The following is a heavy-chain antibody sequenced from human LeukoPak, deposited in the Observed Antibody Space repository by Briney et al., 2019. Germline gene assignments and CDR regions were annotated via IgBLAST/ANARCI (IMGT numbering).Heavy chain of an antibody. CDR3: ARQSSGYYYGWFDP. J-gene: IGHJ5*02. D-gene: IGHD3-22*01. Sequence: SEILSLTCTVSGGSILDSTYYWAWIRQPPGKGLEWIATIFYTGNTHYNPSLKSRVTVSVDTVKNQFSLNLNSVTAADTAVYYCARQSSGYYYGWFDPWGQGTLVTVSS. V-gene: IGHV4-39*01. CDR1: GGSILDSTYY. CDR2: IFYTGNT.